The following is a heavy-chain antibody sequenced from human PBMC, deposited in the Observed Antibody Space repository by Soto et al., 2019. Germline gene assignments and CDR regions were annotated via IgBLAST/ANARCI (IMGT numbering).Heavy chain of an antibody. Sequence: QVQLVESGGGVVQPGRSLRLSCAASGFTFSSYGMHWVRQAPGRGLEWVAVIWSDGSNKYYADSVKGRFTISRDNSKNPLYLQMNSLTAEDTAVYYCARYYYDSSGYYPLWGQGTLVTVSS. J-gene: IGHJ4*02. CDR2: IWSDGSNK. CDR3: ARYYYDSSGYYPL. CDR1: GFTFSSYG. V-gene: IGHV3-33*01. D-gene: IGHD3-22*01.